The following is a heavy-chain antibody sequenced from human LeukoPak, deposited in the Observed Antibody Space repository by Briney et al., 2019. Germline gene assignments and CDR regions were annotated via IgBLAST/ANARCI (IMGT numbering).Heavy chain of an antibody. CDR3: ARGSGFNSPFDH. J-gene: IGHJ4*02. V-gene: IGHV4-34*01. D-gene: IGHD5-24*01. CDR1: GGSFSSDY. CDR2: INYRGST. Sequence: SETPSLTCAVSGGSFSSDYWSWIRQPPGKGLEWIGEINYRGSTIYNPSLETRVTISAGTSKNQFSLKLSSVTAADTAVYYCARGSGFNSPFDHWGQGTLVTVSS.